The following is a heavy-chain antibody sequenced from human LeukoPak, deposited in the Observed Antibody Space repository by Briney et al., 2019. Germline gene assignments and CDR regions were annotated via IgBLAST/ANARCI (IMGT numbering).Heavy chain of an antibody. CDR1: GFTFGDYA. V-gene: IGHV3-49*04. CDR3: TSSYGMDV. J-gene: IGHJ6*02. Sequence: GGSLRLSCTASGFTFGDYAMSWVRQAPGKGLEWAGFIRSKAYGGTTEYAASVKGRFTISRDDSKSIAYLQMNSLKTEDTAVYYCTSSYGMDVWGQGTTVTVSS. CDR2: IRSKAYGGTT.